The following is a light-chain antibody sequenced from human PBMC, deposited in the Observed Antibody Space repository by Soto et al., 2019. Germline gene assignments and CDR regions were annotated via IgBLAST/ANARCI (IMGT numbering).Light chain of an antibody. V-gene: IGKV3-11*01. CDR1: QSVDTY. J-gene: IGKJ3*01. Sequence: LTQSPAILSLSPGERATLSCTASQSVDTYIAWYQQRPGQPPRLLIHDTSHRASGVPARFRGSGSGTDFTHPITSLEPEDFAVYFCQQRRNWVSFGPGTRL. CDR3: QQRRNWVS. CDR2: DTS.